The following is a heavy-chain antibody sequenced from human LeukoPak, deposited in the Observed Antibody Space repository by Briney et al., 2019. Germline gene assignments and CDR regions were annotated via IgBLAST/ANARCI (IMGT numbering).Heavy chain of an antibody. CDR1: GYDFFGYW. Sequence: GESLKISCKGSGYDFFGYWIGWVRQMPGKGLEWMGIIYPGDSDTRYSPSFQGQVTISADKSISTAYLQWSSLKASDTAMYYCARHPHISSSWYVPPFDYWGQGTLVTVSS. V-gene: IGHV5-51*01. CDR2: IYPGDSDT. J-gene: IGHJ4*02. D-gene: IGHD6-13*01. CDR3: ARHPHISSSWYVPPFDY.